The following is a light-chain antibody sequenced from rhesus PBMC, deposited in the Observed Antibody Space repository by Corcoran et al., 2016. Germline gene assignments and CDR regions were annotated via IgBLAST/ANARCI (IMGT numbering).Light chain of an antibody. CDR3: QQHNNYPPT. CDR2: SAS. J-gene: IGKJ1*01. Sequence: DVRMTQSPSSLSASVGDTVTITCRASKGINNYLAWYQQKQGKAPKPLIYSASNLESRVPSRFTGSGSGKYFTLTISSLQPEDFATYYCQQHNNYPPTFGQGTRVEIK. V-gene: IGKV1S14*01. CDR1: KGINNY.